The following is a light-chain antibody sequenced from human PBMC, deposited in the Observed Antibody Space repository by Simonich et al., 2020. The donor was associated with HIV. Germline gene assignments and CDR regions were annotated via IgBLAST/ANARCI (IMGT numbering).Light chain of an antibody. Sequence: EIVMTQSPATLSVSPGERATLSCRASQSVSSNFAWYQQKPGHAPRPLIYGASTRATGIPARFSGSGSGTEFTLTISSLQSEDFALYYCQQRSNWPLTFGPGTKVDIK. V-gene: IGKV3-15*01. J-gene: IGKJ3*01. CDR3: QQRSNWPLT. CDR1: QSVSSN. CDR2: GAS.